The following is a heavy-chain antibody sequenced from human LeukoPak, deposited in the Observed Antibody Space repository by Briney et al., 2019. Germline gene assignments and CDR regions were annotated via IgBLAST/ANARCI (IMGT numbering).Heavy chain of an antibody. V-gene: IGHV3-33*01. J-gene: IGHJ3*02. CDR1: RFSFSSYG. D-gene: IGHD2-21*02. CDR2: IWYDGSNK. Sequence: GGSLRLSCAASRFSFSSYGMHWVRQAPGKGLEWVALIWYDGSNKHYADSVKGRFTISRDNSKSTLYLQMNSLRAEDTAVYYCVRVVTVSNTDPAFDIWGQGTMVTVSS. CDR3: VRVVTVSNTDPAFDI.